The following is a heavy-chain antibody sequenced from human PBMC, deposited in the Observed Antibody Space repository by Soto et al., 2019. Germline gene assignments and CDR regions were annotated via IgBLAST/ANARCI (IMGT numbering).Heavy chain of an antibody. CDR3: VSWVSAHFDN. Sequence: GGSLRLSCAASGFTLDNGMTWVRQAPGKGLEWISTIDYSGANTHYADSVKGPFTISRDKSRNTVALQMSNLRAEDTALYYCVSWVSAHFDNWGQGTLVTVSS. CDR1: GFTLDNG. J-gene: IGHJ4*02. CDR2: IDYSGANT. V-gene: IGHV3-23*01. D-gene: IGHD2-8*01.